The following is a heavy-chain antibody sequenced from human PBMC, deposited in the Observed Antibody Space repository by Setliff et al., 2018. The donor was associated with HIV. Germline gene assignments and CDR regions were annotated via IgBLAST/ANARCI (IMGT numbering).Heavy chain of an antibody. Sequence: ASVKVSCKASGYTFTGYYIHWVRQAPGQGLEWVGRINPNSGDTNYAQKFQGRVTMTRDTSINTAYMDLGRLRSDDTAVYYCARGGSYWGDAFDIWGQGTMVTVS. J-gene: IGHJ3*02. D-gene: IGHD1-26*01. V-gene: IGHV1-2*06. CDR1: GYTFTGYY. CDR3: ARGGSYWGDAFDI. CDR2: INPNSGDT.